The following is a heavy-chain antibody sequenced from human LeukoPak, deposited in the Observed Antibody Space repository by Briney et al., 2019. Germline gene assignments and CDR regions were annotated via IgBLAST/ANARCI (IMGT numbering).Heavy chain of an antibody. Sequence: SETLSLTCTVSGGSIKRFYWSWIRQPAGKGLEWVGRVFSRGTTNYNPSLKSRVTVSLDTSKNQFSLKLSSVTAADTAVYYCARGRYDNLTGHLARLDVWGQGTTVIVSS. D-gene: IGHD3-9*01. CDR3: ARGRYDNLTGHLARLDV. V-gene: IGHV4-4*07. CDR1: GGSIKRFY. J-gene: IGHJ6*02. CDR2: VFSRGTT.